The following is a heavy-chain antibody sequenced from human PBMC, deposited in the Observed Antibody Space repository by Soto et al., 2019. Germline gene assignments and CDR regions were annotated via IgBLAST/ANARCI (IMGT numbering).Heavy chain of an antibody. Sequence: ASVKVSCKASGYTFTSYGISWVRQAPGQGLEWMGWISAYNGNTNYAQKLQGRVTMTTDTSTSSAYMELRSLRSEDTAVYYCARCSSTSCTLAPFDYWGQGTLVTVSS. D-gene: IGHD2-2*01. CDR2: ISAYNGNT. CDR3: ARCSSTSCTLAPFDY. J-gene: IGHJ4*02. V-gene: IGHV1-18*01. CDR1: GYTFTSYG.